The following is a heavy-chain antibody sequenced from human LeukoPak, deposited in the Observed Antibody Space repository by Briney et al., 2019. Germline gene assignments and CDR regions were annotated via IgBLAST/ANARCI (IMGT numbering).Heavy chain of an antibody. CDR2: IYSLGIT. D-gene: IGHD3-10*01. CDR3: ARARLWFGELNYYYFDS. V-gene: IGHV3-53*01. Sequence: GESLRLSCAASGFTFSSHNMNWVRQAPGKGLEWVSIIYSLGITYYADSLRGRFTISRDNSKNTVYLQMNSLRVEDTAVYYCARARLWFGELNYYYFDSWGQGTLVAVS. CDR1: GFTFSSHN. J-gene: IGHJ4*02.